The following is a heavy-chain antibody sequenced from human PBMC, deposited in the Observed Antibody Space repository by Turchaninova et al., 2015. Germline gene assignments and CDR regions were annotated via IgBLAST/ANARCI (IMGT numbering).Heavy chain of an antibody. V-gene: IGHV1-18*04. J-gene: IGHJ6*02. D-gene: IGHD2/OR15-2a*01. CDR3: ARTSTLFRFMDV. CDR1: GYTLDTYD. Sequence: QVLLVQSGAEVKKPGASVKVSCRGSGYTLDTYDIPWVRQAPGQGLEWRGWISIKSSVTKYADETQGRFTVTTDTFTNTAYMELRSLRSDDTAVYYCARTSTLFRFMDVWGQGTTVTVSS. CDR2: ISIKSSVT.